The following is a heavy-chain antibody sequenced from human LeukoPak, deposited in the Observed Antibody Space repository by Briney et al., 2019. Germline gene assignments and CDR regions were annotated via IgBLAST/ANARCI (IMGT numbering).Heavy chain of an antibody. V-gene: IGHV3-23*05. D-gene: IGHD4-23*01. Sequence: GGSLRLSCAASGFIFSNYAMSWVRQAPGEGLEWVSLIYSSGSTYYADSVKGRFTISRDNSKNMLYLQVNSLRAEDTAVYYCARRGDGGRSFDYWGQGTLVTVSS. CDR2: IYSSGST. J-gene: IGHJ4*02. CDR1: GFIFSNYA. CDR3: ARRGDGGRSFDY.